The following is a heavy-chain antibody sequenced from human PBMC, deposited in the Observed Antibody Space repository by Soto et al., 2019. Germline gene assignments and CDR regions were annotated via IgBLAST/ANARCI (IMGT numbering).Heavy chain of an antibody. Sequence: GESLKISCRGSGYNYNLHWISWVRQKPGRGLEWMGIIYPGDSDTRYNPSFQGQVTISVDKSINTAYLQWDSLEASDTATYYCARHLRSYDFFQYYYGIDVWGQGSTATVYS. CDR2: IYPGDSDT. V-gene: IGHV5-51*01. CDR1: GYNYNLHW. D-gene: IGHD3-16*01. J-gene: IGHJ6*02. CDR3: ARHLRSYDFFQYYYGIDV.